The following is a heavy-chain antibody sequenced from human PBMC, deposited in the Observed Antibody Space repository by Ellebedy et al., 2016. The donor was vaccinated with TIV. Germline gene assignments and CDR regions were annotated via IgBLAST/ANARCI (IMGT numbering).Heavy chain of an antibody. J-gene: IGHJ4*02. CDR3: ARRRPVRVVII. V-gene: IGHV4-59*11. CDR1: GGSISSHY. D-gene: IGHD3-10*01. Sequence: MPSETLSLTCTVSGGSISSHYWNWIRQPPGKGLEWIGYIYYSGSTNYNPSLKSRVTISVDTSKNQFSLKLSSVTAADTAVYYCARRRPVRVVIIWGQGTLVTVSS. CDR2: IYYSGST.